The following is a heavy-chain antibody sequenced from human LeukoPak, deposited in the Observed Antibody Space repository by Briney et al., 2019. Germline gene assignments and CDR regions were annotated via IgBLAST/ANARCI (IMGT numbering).Heavy chain of an antibody. Sequence: SQTLPLTCAVSGGSISSGGYSWSWIRQPPGKGLEWIGYIYHSGSTYYNPSLKSRVTISVDRSKNQFSLKLSSVTAADTAVYYCASAYYYDGSGAFDYWGQGILVTVSS. CDR3: ASAYYYDGSGAFDY. CDR1: GGSISSGGYS. V-gene: IGHV4-30-2*01. CDR2: IYHSGST. J-gene: IGHJ4*02. D-gene: IGHD3-22*01.